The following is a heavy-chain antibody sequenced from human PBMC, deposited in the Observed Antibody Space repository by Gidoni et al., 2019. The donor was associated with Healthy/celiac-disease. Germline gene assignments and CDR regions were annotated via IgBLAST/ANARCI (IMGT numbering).Heavy chain of an antibody. CDR1: GFALSNARRG. CDR3: ARIVSGYCSSTSCYTRFDP. V-gene: IGHV2-26*01. Sequence: QVTGKESGPVLVKPTETHTLTCTASGFALSNARRGVSWIRQPPGKALEWLAHIFANDEKSYSTTLKSRLTISKDTSQIQVVLTMTNMDPVDTATYFCARIVSGYCSSTSCYTRFDPWGQGTLVTVSS. J-gene: IGHJ5*02. D-gene: IGHD2-2*02. CDR2: IFANDEK.